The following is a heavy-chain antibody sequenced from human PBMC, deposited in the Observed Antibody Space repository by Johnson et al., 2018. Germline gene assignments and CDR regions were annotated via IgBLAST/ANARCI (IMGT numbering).Heavy chain of an antibody. J-gene: IGHJ3*02. V-gene: IGHV3-66*02. CDR3: ARETTHSSSWSSAFDI. CDR2: IYSGGST. CDR1: GFTFSSYW. D-gene: IGHD6-13*01. Sequence: EVQLVETGGGLVQPGGSLRLSCAASGFTFSSYWMHWVRQAPGKGLVWVSVIYSGGSTYYADSVKGRFTIARDNSKHTLYLKMNSLRVEDTAVYFCARETTHSSSWSSAFDIWGQGTRVTVSS.